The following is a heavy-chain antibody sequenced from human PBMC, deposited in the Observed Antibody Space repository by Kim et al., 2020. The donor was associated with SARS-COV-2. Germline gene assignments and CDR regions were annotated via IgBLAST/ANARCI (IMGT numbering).Heavy chain of an antibody. CDR2: ISSSSSTI. CDR3: ARTIALGWFDP. D-gene: IGHD3-16*01. J-gene: IGHJ5*02. CDR1: GFTFSSYS. V-gene: IGHV3-48*04. Sequence: GGSLRLSCAASGFTFSSYSMNWVRQAPGKGLEWVSYISSSSSTIYYADSVKGRFTISRDNAKNSLYLQMNSLRAEDTAVYYCARTIALGWFDPWGQGTLVTVSS.